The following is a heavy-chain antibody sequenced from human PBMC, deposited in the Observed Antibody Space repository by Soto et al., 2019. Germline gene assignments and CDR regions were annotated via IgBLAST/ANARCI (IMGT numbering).Heavy chain of an antibody. CDR1: GFTFSSYA. V-gene: IGHV3-30-3*01. CDR3: AREVVPAAILYYYYYGMDV. CDR2: ISYDGSNK. Sequence: GGSLRLSCAASGFTFSSYAMHWVRQAPGKGLEWVAVISYDGSNKYYADSVKGRFTISRDNSKNMLYLHMNSLRAEDTAVYYCAREVVPAAILYYYYYGMDVWGQGTTVTVSS. J-gene: IGHJ6*02. D-gene: IGHD2-2*02.